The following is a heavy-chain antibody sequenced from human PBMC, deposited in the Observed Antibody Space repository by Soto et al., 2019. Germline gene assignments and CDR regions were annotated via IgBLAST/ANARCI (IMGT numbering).Heavy chain of an antibody. D-gene: IGHD3-3*01. J-gene: IGHJ4*02. V-gene: IGHV3-23*01. CDR2: ISGSGGST. CDR1: GFTFSSYA. CDR3: AFPRNGEVIAHFDY. Sequence: PGGSLRLSCAASGFTFSSYAMTWVRQAPGKGLEWVSGISGSGGSTYYADSVKGRFTISRDNSKNTLYLQMNSLRAEDTAVYYCAFPRNGEVIAHFDYWGQGTLVTVSS.